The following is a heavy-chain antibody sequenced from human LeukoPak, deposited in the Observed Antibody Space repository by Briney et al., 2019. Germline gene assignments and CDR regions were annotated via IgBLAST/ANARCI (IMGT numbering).Heavy chain of an antibody. V-gene: IGHV3-20*04. D-gene: IGHD3-10*01. CDR2: INWNGGST. CDR1: GFTFDDYG. CDR3: ARDSDYYGSGSYYIPNWFDP. J-gene: IGHJ5*02. Sequence: AGGSLRLSCAASGFTFDDYGMSWVRQAPGKGLEWVSGINWNGGSTGCADSVKGRFTISRDYAKNSLYLQMNSLRAEDTALYYCARDSDYYGSGSYYIPNWFDPWGQGTLVTVSS.